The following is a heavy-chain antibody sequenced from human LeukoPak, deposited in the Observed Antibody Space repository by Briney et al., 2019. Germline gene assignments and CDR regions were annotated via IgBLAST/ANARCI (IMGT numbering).Heavy chain of an antibody. CDR3: ARIAGTGTVYYYYYGMDV. CDR2: IDPSDSYT. J-gene: IGHJ6*02. V-gene: IGHV5-10-1*01. D-gene: IGHD6-13*01. CDR1: GYSFTSYW. Sequence: GESLQISCQGSGYSFTSYWISWVRQMPGKGLEWMGRIDPSDSYTNYSPSFQGHVTISADKSISTAYLQWSSLKASDTAMYYCARIAGTGTVYYYYYGMDVWGQGTTVTVSS.